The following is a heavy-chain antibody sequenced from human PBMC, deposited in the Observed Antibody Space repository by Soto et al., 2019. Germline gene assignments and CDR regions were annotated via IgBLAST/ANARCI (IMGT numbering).Heavy chain of an antibody. Sequence: QVQLQQWGAGLLKPSETLSLTCAVYGGSFSGYYWSWIRQPPGKGLEWIGEINHSGSTNYNPSLKSRVTISVDTSKKQFSLKLSSVTAADTAVYYCARGRYCSSTSCRARWFDPWGQGTLVTVSS. CDR2: INHSGST. D-gene: IGHD2-2*01. V-gene: IGHV4-34*01. CDR3: ARGRYCSSTSCRARWFDP. CDR1: GGSFSGYY. J-gene: IGHJ5*02.